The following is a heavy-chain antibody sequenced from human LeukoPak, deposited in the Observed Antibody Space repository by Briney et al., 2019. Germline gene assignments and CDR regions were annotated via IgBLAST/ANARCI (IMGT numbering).Heavy chain of an antibody. J-gene: IGHJ3*02. CDR1: GFTVSSNY. CDR2: IYTGGSI. Sequence: GRSLRLSCAASGFTVSSNYMSWVRQAPGKGLEWASVIYTGGSIYYADSVTGRFTISRDSSQNTLHLQMDGLSAEDTAVYYCARETTQGRAFDIWGQGTLVTVSS. CDR3: ARETTQGRAFDI. V-gene: IGHV3-53*01. D-gene: IGHD1-7*01.